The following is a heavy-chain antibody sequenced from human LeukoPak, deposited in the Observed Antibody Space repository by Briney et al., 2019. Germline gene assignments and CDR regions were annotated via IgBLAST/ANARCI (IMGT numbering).Heavy chain of an antibody. J-gene: IGHJ4*02. V-gene: IGHV3-33*08. CDR1: GFTLSTYA. Sequence: GGSLRLSCAASGFTLSTYAMHWVRQAPGKGLEWVAVIWYDGSKKHHADSVKGRFTISRDNSKNTLYLQMNSLRAEDTAVYYCARDGCGGDCYLADYWGQGTLVTVSS. CDR3: ARDGCGGDCYLADY. D-gene: IGHD2-21*02. CDR2: IWYDGSKK.